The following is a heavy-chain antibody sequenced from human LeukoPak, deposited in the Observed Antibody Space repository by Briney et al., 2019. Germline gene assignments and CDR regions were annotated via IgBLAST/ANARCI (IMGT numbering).Heavy chain of an antibody. CDR2: INPNSGGT. Sequence: GASVKVSCKASGYTFTGYYMHWVRQAPGQGLEWMGWINPNSGGTNYAQKFQGRVTMTRDTSISTAYMELSRLRSEDTAMYYCARDIGRPEGGYYYMDVWGKGTTVIVSS. CDR3: ARDIGRPEGGYYYMDV. V-gene: IGHV1-2*02. D-gene: IGHD1-26*01. CDR1: GYTFTGYY. J-gene: IGHJ6*03.